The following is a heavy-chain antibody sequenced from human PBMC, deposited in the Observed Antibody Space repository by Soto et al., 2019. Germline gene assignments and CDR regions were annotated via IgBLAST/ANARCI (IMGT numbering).Heavy chain of an antibody. CDR3: TRAPFYSRTVRVFDY. J-gene: IGHJ4*02. CDR1: GFTFGDYA. CDR2: IRSKAYGGTT. D-gene: IGHD4-4*01. Sequence: HPGGSLRLSCTASGFTFGDYAMSWFRQAPGKGLEWVGFIRSKAYGGTTEYAASVKGRFAISRDDSKSIAYLQMNSLKTEDTAVYYCTRAPFYSRTVRVFDYWGQGTLVTVSS. V-gene: IGHV3-49*03.